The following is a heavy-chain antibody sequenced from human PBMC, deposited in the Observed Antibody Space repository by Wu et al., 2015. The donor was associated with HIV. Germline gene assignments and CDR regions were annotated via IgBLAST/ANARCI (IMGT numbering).Heavy chain of an antibody. Sequence: QVQLVQSGAEVKKPGASVKVSCKASGYTFTGYYMHWVRQAPGQGLEWMGWINPNSGGTNYAQKFQGRVTMTRDTSISTAYMELSRLRSDDTAVYYCARGHYYGSGTPEDNWFDPWGQGTLVTVSS. CDR2: INPNSGGT. J-gene: IGHJ5*02. V-gene: IGHV1-2*02. CDR1: GYTFTGYY. CDR3: ARGHYYGSGTPEDNWFDP. D-gene: IGHD3-10*01.